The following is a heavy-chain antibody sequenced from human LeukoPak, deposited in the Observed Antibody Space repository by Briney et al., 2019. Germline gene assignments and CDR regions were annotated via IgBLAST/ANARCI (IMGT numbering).Heavy chain of an antibody. D-gene: IGHD2-2*01. CDR3: AREGPVDCSSTSCYADY. CDR2: IGTSSSTHI. V-gene: IGHV3-21*01. Sequence: GGSLRLSCAASGFTLSSYSMNWVRQAPGKGLEWVSSIGTSSSTHIYYADSVKGRFTISRDNAKNSLSLQMNSLRGEDTAVYYCAREGPVDCSSTSCYADYWGQGTLVTVSS. J-gene: IGHJ4*02. CDR1: GFTLSSYS.